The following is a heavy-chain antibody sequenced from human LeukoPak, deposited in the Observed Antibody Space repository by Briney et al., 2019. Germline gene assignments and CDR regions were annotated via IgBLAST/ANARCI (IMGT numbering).Heavy chain of an antibody. V-gene: IGHV3-7*01. D-gene: IGHD3-16*01. CDR1: GFTFSSYA. CDR3: ARCFRDPLFDY. J-gene: IGHJ4*02. Sequence: GGSLRLSCAASGFTFSSYAMHWVRQAPGKGLERVAHIKHDGSERYYVDSVKGRFTISRDNAENSLSLQMNNLRAEDTAVYYCARCFRDPLFDYWGQGTLVTVSS. CDR2: IKHDGSER.